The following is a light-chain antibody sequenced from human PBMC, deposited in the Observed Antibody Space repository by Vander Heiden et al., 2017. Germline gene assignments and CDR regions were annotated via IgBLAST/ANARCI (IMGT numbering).Light chain of an antibody. Sequence: QSVLTQPTSVSGAPGQSVTISCTGISSNIGADYDAHWYQQFPGTAPKLLIYRSAIRPAGVPDRFSGSKSGTSASLTITGLQADDEADYYCQSYDSSLSAWVFGGGTKLTVL. V-gene: IGLV1-40*01. J-gene: IGLJ3*02. CDR1: SSNIGADYD. CDR2: RSA. CDR3: QSYDSSLSAWV.